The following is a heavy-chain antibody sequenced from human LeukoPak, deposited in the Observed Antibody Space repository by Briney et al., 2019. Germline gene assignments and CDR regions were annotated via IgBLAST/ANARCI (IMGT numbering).Heavy chain of an antibody. CDR1: GLSFSDHY. D-gene: IGHD3-10*01. CDR3: ARLQYIYSSGHYHDC. CDR2: NANKANSYTT. J-gene: IGHJ4*02. V-gene: IGHV3-72*01. Sequence: PGGSLRLSCAASGLSFSDHYMDCVRQAPGKGLEWVGRNANKANSYTTDFAASVKGRFTISRDESKNSVYLEMNNLRNEDTAVYYSARLQYIYSSGHYHDCWGQGTLVTVSS.